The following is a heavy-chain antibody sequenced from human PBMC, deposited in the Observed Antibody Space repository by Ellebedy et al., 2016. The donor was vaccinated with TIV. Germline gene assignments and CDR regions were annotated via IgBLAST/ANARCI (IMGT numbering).Heavy chain of an antibody. D-gene: IGHD2-2*01. J-gene: IGHJ5*02. Sequence: GGSLRLSCAASGFTFSDYYMIWIRQAPGKGLEWVSYISNSGSTIYYADSMKGRFTISRDNAKNSLSLLMNSLRAEDTAVYYCARDARFIDQQHNWFDPWGQGTLVTVSS. CDR3: ARDARFIDQQHNWFDP. CDR2: ISNSGSTI. CDR1: GFTFSDYY. V-gene: IGHV3-11*01.